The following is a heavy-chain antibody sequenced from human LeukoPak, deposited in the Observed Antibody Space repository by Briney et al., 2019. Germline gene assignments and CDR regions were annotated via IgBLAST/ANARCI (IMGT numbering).Heavy chain of an antibody. V-gene: IGHV4-59*01. CDR3: ARDGEGRYGDPYFDY. D-gene: IGHD4-17*01. J-gene: IGHJ4*02. CDR2: IYYSGST. CDR1: GGSISSYY. Sequence: SETLSLTRTVSGGSISSYYWSWIRQPPGKGLEWIGYIYYSGSTNYNPSLKSRVTISVDTSKNQFSLKLSSVTAADTAVYYCARDGEGRYGDPYFDYWGQGTLVTVSS.